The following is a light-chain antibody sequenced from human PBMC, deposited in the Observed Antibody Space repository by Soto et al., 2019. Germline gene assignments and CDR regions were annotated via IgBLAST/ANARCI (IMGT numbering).Light chain of an antibody. Sequence: EIVFTQCPAPLSLSPGERAPLSCGASPSVSRSLAWYHKKPGRAPRLLIYAASHRAPGIPARFSGSGSGTDFSLTISRLEPADYVVYYCQQHSNWPPGTFGQGTRVDIK. CDR2: AAS. CDR1: PSVSRS. V-gene: IGKV3-11*01. J-gene: IGKJ5*01. CDR3: QQHSNWPPGT.